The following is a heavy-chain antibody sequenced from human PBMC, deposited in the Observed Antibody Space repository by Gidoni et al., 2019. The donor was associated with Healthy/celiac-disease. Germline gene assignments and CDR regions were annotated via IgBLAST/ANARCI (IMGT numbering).Heavy chain of an antibody. CDR2: IKQDGSEK. D-gene: IGHD5-18*01. V-gene: IGHV3-7*03. CDR3: ARSGGGYSYGPVDLLDY. Sequence: EVQLVESGGGWVQPGGARRLSCAASGFTLCTYWLGWGRQAPGTGLECVANIKQDGSEKYYVDSGKGRFTISRDNAKNSLYLQMNSLRAEDTAVYYCARSGGGYSYGPVDLLDYWGQGTLVTVSS. CDR1: GFTLCTYW. J-gene: IGHJ4*02.